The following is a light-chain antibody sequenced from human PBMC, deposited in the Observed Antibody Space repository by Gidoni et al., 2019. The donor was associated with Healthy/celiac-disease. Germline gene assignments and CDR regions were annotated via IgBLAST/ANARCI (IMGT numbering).Light chain of an antibody. V-gene: IGKV3-11*01. Sequence: DIVLTQSPATLSLSPGERATLSCSASQSVSSYLAWYQQKPGQAPRLLIDDASNRATGIPARCSGSGSGTDFTLTISSLEPEDFAVYYCQQRSNWLTFGGGTKVEIK. J-gene: IGKJ4*01. CDR2: DAS. CDR1: QSVSSY. CDR3: QQRSNWLT.